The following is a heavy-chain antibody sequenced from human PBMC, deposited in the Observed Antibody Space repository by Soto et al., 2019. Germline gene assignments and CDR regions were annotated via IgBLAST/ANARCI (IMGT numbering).Heavy chain of an antibody. CDR1: GYSFITYW. CDR3: ARRRTSGQGYYGMDV. CDR2: IYPGDSDT. Sequence: GESLKISCKGSGYSFITYWIGWVRQMPGKGLEWMGIIYPGDSDTRYSPSFQGQVTISADKSISAAYLQWSSLKASDTAMYYCARRRTSGQGYYGMDVWGQGTTVTVSS. J-gene: IGHJ6*02. V-gene: IGHV5-51*01. D-gene: IGHD2-2*01.